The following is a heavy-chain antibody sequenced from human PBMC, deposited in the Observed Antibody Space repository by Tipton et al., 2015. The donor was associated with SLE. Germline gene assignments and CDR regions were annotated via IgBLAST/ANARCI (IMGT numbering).Heavy chain of an antibody. Sequence: GLVKPSETLSLTCTVSGGSMSRSSYYWAWIRQPPGKGLEWIGSIYYSGSTYYNPSLKSRVTISVDTSKNQFSLKLSSVTAADTAVYYCARGYYYTDVWGKGTTVTVSS. CDR1: GGSMSRSSYY. V-gene: IGHV4-39*07. J-gene: IGHJ6*03. CDR2: IYYSGST. CDR3: ARGYYYTDV.